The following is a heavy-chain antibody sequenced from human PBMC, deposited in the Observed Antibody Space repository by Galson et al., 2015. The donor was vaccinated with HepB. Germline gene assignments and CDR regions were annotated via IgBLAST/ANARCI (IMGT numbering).Heavy chain of an antibody. D-gene: IGHD3-3*01. CDR3: AKKAYDFWSGNPGVLDY. CDR1: GFTFSSYG. V-gene: IGHV3-30*18. J-gene: IGHJ4*02. Sequence: SLRLSCAASGFTFSSYGMHWVRQAPGKGLEWVAVISYDGSNKYYADSVKGRFTISRDNSKNTLYLQMNSLRAEDTAVYYCAKKAYDFWSGNPGVLDYWGQGTLVTVSS. CDR2: ISYDGSNK.